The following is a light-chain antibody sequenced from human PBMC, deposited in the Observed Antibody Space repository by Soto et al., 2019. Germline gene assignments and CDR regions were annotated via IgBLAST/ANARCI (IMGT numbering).Light chain of an antibody. CDR1: QSISSW. V-gene: IGKV1-5*03. Sequence: DIQMTQSPSTLSASVVDRVTITCLASQSISSWLAWYQQKPGKAPKLLIYKASSLESGVPSRFSGSGSGTEFTLTISSLQPDDFATYYCQQYHTSSITFGQGTRLEIK. CDR3: QQYHTSSIT. CDR2: KAS. J-gene: IGKJ5*01.